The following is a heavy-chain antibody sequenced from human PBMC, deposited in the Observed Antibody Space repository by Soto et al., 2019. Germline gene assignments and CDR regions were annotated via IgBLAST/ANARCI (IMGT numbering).Heavy chain of an antibody. Sequence: PAWSLRLPCAASGFTVSSNYMSWVRQAPGKGLEWVSVIYSGGSTYYADSVKGRFTISRDNSKNTLYLQMNSLRAEDTAVYYCARCRVGGDEYFDYWGQGTLVTVSS. V-gene: IGHV3-53*01. CDR3: ARCRVGGDEYFDY. CDR2: IYSGGST. D-gene: IGHD1-26*01. CDR1: GFTVSSNY. J-gene: IGHJ4*02.